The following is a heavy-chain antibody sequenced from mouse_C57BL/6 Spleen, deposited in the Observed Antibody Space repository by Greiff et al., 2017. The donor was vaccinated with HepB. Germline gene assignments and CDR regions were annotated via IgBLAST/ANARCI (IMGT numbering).Heavy chain of an antibody. V-gene: IGHV3-6*01. CDR2: ISYDGSN. Sequence: VQLKESGPGLVKPSQSLSLTCSVTGYSITSGYYWNWIRQFPGNKLEWMGYISYDGSNNYNPSLKNRISITRDTSKNQFFLKLNSVTTEDTATYYCAREEYYDYDGGFAYWGQGTLVTVSA. D-gene: IGHD2-4*01. CDR1: GYSITSGYY. J-gene: IGHJ3*01. CDR3: AREEYYDYDGGFAY.